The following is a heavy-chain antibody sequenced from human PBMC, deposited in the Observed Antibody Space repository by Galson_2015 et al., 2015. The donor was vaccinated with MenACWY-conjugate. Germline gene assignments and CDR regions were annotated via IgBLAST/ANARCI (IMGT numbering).Heavy chain of an antibody. V-gene: IGHV1-69*06. CDR1: GGTFTTYA. CDR3: ARGQRGLHFENYYYYMDV. J-gene: IGHJ6*03. D-gene: IGHD3-10*01. CDR2: IVPMFGST. Sequence: SVKVSCKVSGGTFTTYALSWVRQAPGQGLEWMGGIVPMFGSTNFAQKFQARVRITADKSSDTAYMELSSLTSDDTAVYYCARGQRGLHFENYYYYMDVWGKGTTVIVSS.